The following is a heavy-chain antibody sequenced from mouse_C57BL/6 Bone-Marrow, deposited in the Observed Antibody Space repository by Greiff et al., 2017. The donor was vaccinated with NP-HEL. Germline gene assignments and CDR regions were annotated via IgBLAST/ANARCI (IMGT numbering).Heavy chain of an antibody. V-gene: IGHV5-12*01. D-gene: IGHD1-1*01. Sequence: DVKLQESGGGLVQPGGSLKLSCAASGFTFSDYYMYWVRQTPEKRLEWVAYISNGGGSTYYPDTVKGRFTISRDNAKNTLYLQMSRLKSEDTAMYYCARQALITTVDAMDYWGQGTSVTVSS. CDR1: GFTFSDYY. CDR2: ISNGGGST. J-gene: IGHJ4*01. CDR3: ARQALITTVDAMDY.